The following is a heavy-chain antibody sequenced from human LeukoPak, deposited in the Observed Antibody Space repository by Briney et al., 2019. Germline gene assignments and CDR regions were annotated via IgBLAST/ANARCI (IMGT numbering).Heavy chain of an antibody. CDR2: IYYSGST. D-gene: IGHD3-22*01. CDR1: GGSISSYY. J-gene: IGHJ4*02. Sequence: LETLSLTCTVSGGSISSYYWSWIRQPPGKGLEWIGYIYYSGSTNYNPSLKSRVTISVDTSKNQFSLKLSSVTAADTAVYYCARAYYYDSSGYYGGIDYWGQGTLVTVSS. V-gene: IGHV4-59*01. CDR3: ARAYYYDSSGYYGGIDY.